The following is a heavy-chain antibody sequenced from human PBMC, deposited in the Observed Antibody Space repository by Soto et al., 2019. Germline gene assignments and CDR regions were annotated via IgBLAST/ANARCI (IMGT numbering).Heavy chain of an antibody. CDR1: GFPFSRYW. J-gene: IGHJ4*02. Sequence: GGSLRLSCAASGFPFSRYWMHWIRQAPGKGLVWVSRINPDGSTTSYADSVKGRFTISRDNAKNTLYLQMNSLRAEDTAVYYCARVSVNDYNFHYRGKGALVTVSS. D-gene: IGHD4-4*01. CDR2: INPDGSTT. V-gene: IGHV3-74*01. CDR3: ARVSVNDYNFHY.